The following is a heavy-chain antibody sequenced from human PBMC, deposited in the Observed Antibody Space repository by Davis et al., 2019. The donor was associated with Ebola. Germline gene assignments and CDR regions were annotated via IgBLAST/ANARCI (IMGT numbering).Heavy chain of an antibody. CDR1: GFTLSIYA. V-gene: IGHV3-64*04. Sequence: GGSLRLSCSASGFTLSIYAMHWARQAPGKGLEYVSTISTNGGITYYADSVRGRFTISRDHAKNSLYLQMNSLRDEDTAVYYCVREWFGETDWGQGTLVTVSS. CDR3: VREWFGETD. D-gene: IGHD3-10*01. J-gene: IGHJ4*02. CDR2: ISTNGGIT.